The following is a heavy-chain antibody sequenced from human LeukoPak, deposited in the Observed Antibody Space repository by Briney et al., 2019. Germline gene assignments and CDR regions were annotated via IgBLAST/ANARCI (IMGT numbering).Heavy chain of an antibody. CDR3: AKDEGPAAAGFDY. CDR1: RLTFSTYD. J-gene: IGHJ4*02. CDR2: INGSGGSK. V-gene: IGHV3-23*01. Sequence: GGSLRLSCAASRLTFSTYDMSWVRQAPGKGLEWVSDINGSGGSKYYAAPVRGRFTNSRDNSKNTLYLQMNSLRVEDTAVYYCAKDEGPAAAGFDYWGQGTLVTVSS. D-gene: IGHD6-13*01.